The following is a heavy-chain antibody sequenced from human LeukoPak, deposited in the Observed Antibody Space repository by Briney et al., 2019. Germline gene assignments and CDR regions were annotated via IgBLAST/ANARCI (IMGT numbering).Heavy chain of an antibody. V-gene: IGHV4-61*02. Sequence: PSETLSLTCTVSGGSISSGSYYWSWIRQPAGKGLEWIGRIYTSGSTNYNPSLKSRVTISVDTSKNQFSLKLSSVTAADTAVYYCATYCTTSNCPHRRAFDIWGQGTMVTVS. J-gene: IGHJ3*02. D-gene: IGHD2-8*01. CDR1: GGSISSGSYY. CDR2: IYTSGST. CDR3: ATYCTTSNCPHRRAFDI.